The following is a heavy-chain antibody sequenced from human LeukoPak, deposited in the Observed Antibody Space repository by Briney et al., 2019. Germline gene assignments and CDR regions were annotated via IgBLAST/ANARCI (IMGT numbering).Heavy chain of an antibody. D-gene: IGHD6-13*01. Sequence: GESLKISCKGSGYSFTSYLIGWVRQMPGKGLEWMGIIYPGDSDTRYSPSFQGQVTISADKSISTAYLQWGSLKASDTAMYYCARAPGIAAATLPFDYWGQGTLVTVSS. J-gene: IGHJ4*02. CDR1: GYSFTSYL. CDR3: ARAPGIAAATLPFDY. V-gene: IGHV5-51*01. CDR2: IYPGDSDT.